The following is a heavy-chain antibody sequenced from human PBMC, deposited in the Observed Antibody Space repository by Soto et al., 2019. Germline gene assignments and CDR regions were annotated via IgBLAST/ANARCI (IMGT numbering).Heavy chain of an antibody. CDR2: ISGSGIIT. CDR3: VKLWFGELAPFDY. CDR1: GFTFSSYA. Sequence: EVQLLESGGGLVQPGGSLRLSCAASGFTFSSYAMSWVRQAPGKGLEWVSTISGSGIITYYADSVKGRFTLSRDNSKNAESLQMNSLRAEDTAVYYCVKLWFGELAPFDYWGQGTLVTVSS. V-gene: IGHV3-23*01. D-gene: IGHD3-10*01. J-gene: IGHJ4*02.